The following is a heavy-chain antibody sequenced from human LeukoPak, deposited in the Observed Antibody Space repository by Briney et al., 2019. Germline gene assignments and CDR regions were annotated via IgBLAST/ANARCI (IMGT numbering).Heavy chain of an antibody. J-gene: IGHJ6*02. CDR2: ISYDGSNK. Sequence: GGSLRLSCAASGFTFSSYAMHWVRQAPGKGLEWVAVISYDGSNKYYADSVKGRFTISRDNSKNTLYLQMNSLRAEGTAVYYCARDGHGMDVWGQGTTVTVSS. CDR1: GFTFSSYA. V-gene: IGHV3-30-3*01. CDR3: ARDGHGMDV.